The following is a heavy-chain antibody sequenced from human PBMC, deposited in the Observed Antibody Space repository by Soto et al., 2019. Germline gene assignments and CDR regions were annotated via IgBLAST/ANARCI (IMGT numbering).Heavy chain of an antibody. CDR3: ARDCSGGSCYQNWFDP. CDR2: IIPILGIA. V-gene: IGHV1-69*04. D-gene: IGHD2-15*01. CDR1: GGTFSSYT. J-gene: IGHJ5*02. Sequence: ASVKVSCKASGGTFSSYTISWVRQAPGQGLEWMGRIIPILGIANYAQKFQGRVTITADKSTSTAYMELSSLRSEDTAVYYCARDCSGGSCYQNWFDPWCQGTLVTVSS.